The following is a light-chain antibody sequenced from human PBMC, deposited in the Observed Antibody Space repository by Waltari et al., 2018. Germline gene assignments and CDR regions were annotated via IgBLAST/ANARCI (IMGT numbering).Light chain of an antibody. CDR3: MQAAQFPWT. Sequence: IVMTQTPLSAPVTLGQPASISCRCRQSPVHSNGNTYLTWLQQRPGQPPRPLIYEISKRFSGVPDRFSGSGAGTVFTLKITRVEEEDVGVYYCMQAAQFPWTFGQGTKVEIK. CDR1: QSPVHSNGNTY. V-gene: IGKV2-24*01. CDR2: EIS. J-gene: IGKJ1*01.